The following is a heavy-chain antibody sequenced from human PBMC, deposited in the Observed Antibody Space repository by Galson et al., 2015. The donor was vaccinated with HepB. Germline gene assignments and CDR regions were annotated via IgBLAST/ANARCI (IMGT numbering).Heavy chain of an antibody. CDR1: GGSISSYY. J-gene: IGHJ5*02. CDR2: IYYSGST. D-gene: IGHD1-14*01. CDR3: ARAGIRSNWFDP. V-gene: IGHV4-59*01. Sequence: SETLSLTCTVSGGSISSYYWSWIRQPPGKGLEWIGYIYYSGSTSYNPSLKSRVTISVDTSKNQFSLKLSSVTAADTAVYYCARAGIRSNWFDPWGQGTLVTVSS.